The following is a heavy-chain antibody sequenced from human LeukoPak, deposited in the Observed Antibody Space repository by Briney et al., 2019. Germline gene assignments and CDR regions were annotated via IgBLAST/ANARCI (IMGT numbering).Heavy chain of an antibody. V-gene: IGHV3-66*01. CDR2: IYSGGYT. J-gene: IGHJ4*02. Sequence: GGSLRLSCAASGFTVSRNYMTWVRQVLGKGLERVSIIYSGGYTYYADSVKGRFIISTDNSKNTLYLQLNSLRAEDTALYYCARGGSSWQNYLDYWGQGSLVTVSS. D-gene: IGHD6-13*01. CDR1: GFTVSRNY. CDR3: ARGGSSWQNYLDY.